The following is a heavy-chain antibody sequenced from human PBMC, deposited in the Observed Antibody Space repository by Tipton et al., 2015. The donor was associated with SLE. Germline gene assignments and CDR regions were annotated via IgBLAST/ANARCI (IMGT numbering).Heavy chain of an antibody. D-gene: IGHD6-19*01. CDR1: GGSFSGYY. CDR3: ARGVAGFKSFDY. CDR2: INHSGST. J-gene: IGHJ4*02. V-gene: IGHV4-34*01. Sequence: TLSLTCAVSGGSFSGYYWSWIRQPPGKGLEWIGEINHSGSTNYNPSLKSRVTISVDTSKNQFSLKLSSVTAADTAVYYCARGVAGFKSFDYWGQGTLVTVSS.